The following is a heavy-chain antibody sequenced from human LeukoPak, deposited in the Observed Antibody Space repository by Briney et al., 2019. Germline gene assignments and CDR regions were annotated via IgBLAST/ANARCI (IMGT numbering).Heavy chain of an antibody. CDR3: AAATTYYDFWSGYSAFDY. J-gene: IGHJ4*02. CDR1: GFTFTSSA. Sequence: SVKVSCKASGFTFTSSAMQWVRQARGQRLKWIGWIVVGSGNTNYAQKFQERVTITRDMSTSTAYMELSSLRSEDTAVYYCAAATTYYDFWSGYSAFDYWGQGTLVTVSS. CDR2: IVVGSGNT. D-gene: IGHD3-3*01. V-gene: IGHV1-58*02.